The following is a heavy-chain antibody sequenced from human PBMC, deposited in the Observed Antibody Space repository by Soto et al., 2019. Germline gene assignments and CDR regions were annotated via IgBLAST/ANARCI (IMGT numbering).Heavy chain of an antibody. CDR1: GYTFTSYY. J-gene: IGHJ4*02. CDR3: ATLPVSGAAAGTNDY. Sequence: VASVKVSCKASGYTFTSYYMHWVRQAPGQGLEWMGITNPSGGSTSYAQKFQGRVTMTRDTSTSTVYMELSSLRSEDTAVYYCATLPVSGAAAGTNDYWGQGTLVTVSS. V-gene: IGHV1-46*01. D-gene: IGHD6-13*01. CDR2: TNPSGGST.